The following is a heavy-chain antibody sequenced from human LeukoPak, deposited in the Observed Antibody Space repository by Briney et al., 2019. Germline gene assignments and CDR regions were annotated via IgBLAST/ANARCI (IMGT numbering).Heavy chain of an antibody. CDR1: GFTVSSNY. D-gene: IGHD3-10*01. Sequence: GGSLRLSCAASGFTVSSNYMSWVRQAPGKGLEGVSVIYSGGSTYYADSVKGRFTISRDNSKNLLYLQMNSLRAEDTAVYYCARDEKFYSGSGAYYFDSWGQGILVTVSS. V-gene: IGHV3-66*01. J-gene: IGHJ4*02. CDR3: ARDEKFYSGSGAYYFDS. CDR2: IYSGGST.